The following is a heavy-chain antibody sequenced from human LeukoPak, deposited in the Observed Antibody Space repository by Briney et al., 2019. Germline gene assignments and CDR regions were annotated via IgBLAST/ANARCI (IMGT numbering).Heavy chain of an antibody. Sequence: GGSLRLSCAASGFTFSNYAMSWVRQAPGKGLEGVAVIWYDGSKKYYADSVKGRFTISRDNSKNTLYLQMNSLRAEDTAVYYCARGRYRSSWHATRGGPPYHYMHVWGKGTTVTVSS. V-gene: IGHV3-33*08. J-gene: IGHJ6*03. D-gene: IGHD6-13*01. CDR2: IWYDGSKK. CDR1: GFTFSNYA. CDR3: ARGRYRSSWHATRGGPPYHYMHV.